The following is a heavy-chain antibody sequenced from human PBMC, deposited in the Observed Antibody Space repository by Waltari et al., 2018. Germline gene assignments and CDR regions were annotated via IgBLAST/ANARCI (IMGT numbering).Heavy chain of an antibody. V-gene: IGHV1-24*01. CDR2: FDPEDGET. J-gene: IGHJ6*02. CDR1: GYTLTELS. Sequence: QVQLVQSGAEVKKPGASVKVSCKVSGYTLTELSLHWVRQAPAKGLEWMGGFDPEDGETIYAQKFQGRVTMTEDTSTDTAYMELSSLRSEDTAVYYCATYQLLSPQNYYYYGMDVWGQGTTVTVSS. D-gene: IGHD2-2*01. CDR3: ATYQLLSPQNYYYYGMDV.